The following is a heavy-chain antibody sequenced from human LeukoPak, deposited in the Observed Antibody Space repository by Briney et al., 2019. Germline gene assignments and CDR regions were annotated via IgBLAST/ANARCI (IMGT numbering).Heavy chain of an antibody. D-gene: IGHD1-26*01. V-gene: IGHV3-33*01. CDR1: GFTFRSYG. CDR3: ARGDIVGATTTPFDY. J-gene: IGHJ4*02. Sequence: GGSLRLSCAASGFTFRSYGMHWVRQAPGKGLGWVADIWYDGSNQYYADSVKGRFTISRDNSKNTLYLQMNSLRAEDTAVYYCARGDIVGATTTPFDYWGQGTLVTVSS. CDR2: IWYDGSNQ.